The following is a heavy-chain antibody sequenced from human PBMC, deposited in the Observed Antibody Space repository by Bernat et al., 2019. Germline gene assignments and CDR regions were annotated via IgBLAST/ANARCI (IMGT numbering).Heavy chain of an antibody. CDR1: GFTFSNYA. CDR3: AKQLGGVPFGYFDL. D-gene: IGHD1-1*01. Sequence: EMQLVESGGGLLQSGGSLRLSCAASGFTFSNYAMSWVRQAPGKGLEWVSIISASGNTRYYADSVKGRLTISRDNSMNTLYLQLNTLTAEDTAFYYCAKQLGGVPFGYFDLWGRGSLVTVSS. CDR2: ISASGNTR. J-gene: IGHJ2*01. V-gene: IGHV3-23*04.